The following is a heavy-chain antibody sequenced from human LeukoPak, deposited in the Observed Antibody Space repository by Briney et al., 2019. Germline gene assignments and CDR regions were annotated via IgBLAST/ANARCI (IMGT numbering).Heavy chain of an antibody. D-gene: IGHD2-2*01. CDR1: GGSFSGYY. CDR2: INHSGST. J-gene: IGHJ6*04. CDR3: ARSPVVVPAGYYYYYYGMDV. V-gene: IGHV4-34*01. Sequence: PSETLSLTCAVYGGSFSGYYWSWIRQPPGKGLEWIGEINHSGSTNYNPSLKSRVTISVDTSKNQFSLKLSSVTAADTAVYYCARSPVVVPAGYYYYYYGMDVWGKGTTVTVSS.